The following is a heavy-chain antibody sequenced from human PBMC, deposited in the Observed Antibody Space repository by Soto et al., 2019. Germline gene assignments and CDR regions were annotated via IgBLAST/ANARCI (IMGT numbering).Heavy chain of an antibody. CDR1: GVTASRDADY. CDR3: ARYRVNGNKWTEFDY. Sequence: SESLSLTCTVSGVTASRDADYWGWPRQHPEKRLEWIWNIYNTGNTYYRPSLKSRVVISMDTSNNQFSLTLSSVTSADTAVYYCARYRVNGNKWTEFDYWGRGTLVTVSS. V-gene: IGHV4-31*03. D-gene: IGHD3-16*02. J-gene: IGHJ4*02. CDR2: IYNTGNT.